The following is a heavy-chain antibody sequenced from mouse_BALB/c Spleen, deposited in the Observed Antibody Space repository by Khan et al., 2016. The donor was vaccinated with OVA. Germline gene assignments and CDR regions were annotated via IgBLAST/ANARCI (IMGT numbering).Heavy chain of an antibody. V-gene: IGHV5-6*01. CDR1: GFTFSTYG. CDR2: ISSGGSYT. CDR3: ARLAYYYDSEGFAY. J-gene: IGHJ3*01. D-gene: IGHD1-1*01. Sequence: EVQLVESGGDLVKPEGSLKLSCAASGFTFSTYGMSWVRQTPDKRLEWVATISSGGSYTNYPDSVQGRFTISRDNAKNTLYLQMSSLKSEDTAMFYCARLAYYYDSEGFAYWGQGTLVTVSA.